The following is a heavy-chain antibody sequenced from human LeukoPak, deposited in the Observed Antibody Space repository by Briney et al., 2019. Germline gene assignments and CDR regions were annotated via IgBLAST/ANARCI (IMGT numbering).Heavy chain of an antibody. Sequence: GGSLRLSCAASGFTFSSYWMSWVRQAPGKGLERVANIKQDGSEKYYVDPVKGRFTISRDNAKNSLFLQMNSLRAEDTAIYFCANGRAAHLFDYWGRGTLVTVSS. CDR3: ANGRAAHLFDY. CDR1: GFTFSSYW. V-gene: IGHV3-7*01. D-gene: IGHD2-15*01. J-gene: IGHJ4*02. CDR2: IKQDGSEK.